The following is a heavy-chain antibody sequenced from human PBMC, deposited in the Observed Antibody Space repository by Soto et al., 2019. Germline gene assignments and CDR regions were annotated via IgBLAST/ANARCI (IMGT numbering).Heavy chain of an antibody. V-gene: IGHV3-23*01. CDR2: ISGSGGST. D-gene: IGHD1-7*01. CDR3: AKVREAGTPSTHYYYYGMDV. J-gene: IGHJ6*02. Sequence: GGSLRLSCAASGFTFSSCAMSWVRQAPGKGLEWVSAISGSGGSTYYADSVKGRFTISRDNSKNTLYLQMNNLRAEDTAVYYCAKVREAGTPSTHYYYYGMDVWGQGTTVTVSS. CDR1: GFTFSSCA.